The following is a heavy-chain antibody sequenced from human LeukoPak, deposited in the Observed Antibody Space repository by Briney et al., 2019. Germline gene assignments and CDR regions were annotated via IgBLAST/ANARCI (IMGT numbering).Heavy chain of an antibody. CDR2: IYYSGGT. CDR3: ARYPLHSNFDY. CDR1: GGSISSSTF. V-gene: IGHV4-39*01. Sequence: SETLSLTCTVSGGSISSSTFWAWIRQPPGKGLEWIGTIYYSGGTYYNPSLKSRVTISVDTSKNQFSLKLSSVTAADTALYYCARYPLHSNFDYWGQGTLVTVSS. J-gene: IGHJ4*02.